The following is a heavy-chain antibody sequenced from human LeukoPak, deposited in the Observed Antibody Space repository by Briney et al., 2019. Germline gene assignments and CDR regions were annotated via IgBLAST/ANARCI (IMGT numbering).Heavy chain of an antibody. V-gene: IGHV4-34*01. J-gene: IGHJ4*02. CDR1: GGSFSGYY. CDR3: ARKKVVPAAMLDY. D-gene: IGHD2-2*01. Sequence: PSETLTLTCAVYGGSFSGYYWSWIRQPPGKGLEWIGEINHSGSTNYNPSLKSRVTISVDTSKSQFSLKLSSVTAADTAVYYCARKKVVPAAMLDYWGQGTLVTVSS. CDR2: INHSGST.